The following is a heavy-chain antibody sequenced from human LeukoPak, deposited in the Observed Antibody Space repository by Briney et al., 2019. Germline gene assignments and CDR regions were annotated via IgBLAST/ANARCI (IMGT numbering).Heavy chain of an antibody. CDR3: ARGGLIQRHAFDI. D-gene: IGHD1-1*01. Sequence: GGSLRLSCAASGFTFSSYEMNWVRQAPGKGLEWISYISSSGTTIYYADSVKGRFTISRDNAKNSLYLQMNSLRGEDTALYYCARGGLIQRHAFDIWGQGTMVTVSS. CDR2: ISSSGTTI. V-gene: IGHV3-48*03. CDR1: GFTFSSYE. J-gene: IGHJ3*02.